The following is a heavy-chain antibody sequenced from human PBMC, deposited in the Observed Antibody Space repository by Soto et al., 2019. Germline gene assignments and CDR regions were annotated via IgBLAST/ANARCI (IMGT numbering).Heavy chain of an antibody. V-gene: IGHV3-48*03. D-gene: IGHD2-8*01. J-gene: IGHJ3*02. CDR1: GLKLYSYD. CDR3: VGEARMVYAEYDAFDI. CDR2: ITSSGIVF. Sequence: PCRCIRLSCAACGLKLYSYDMNYGRQAQGKRPECISHITSSGIVFWYAASVRGRLSISRDNGQNALFLQMNCLRSEDTTLYYCVGEARMVYAEYDAFDIWAQRLMVSV.